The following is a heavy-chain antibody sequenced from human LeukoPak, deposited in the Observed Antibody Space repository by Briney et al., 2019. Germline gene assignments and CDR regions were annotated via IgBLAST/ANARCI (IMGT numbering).Heavy chain of an antibody. CDR3: ARKDGQEGVVVVPAATLDY. CDR2: IYYSGST. V-gene: IGHV4-31*03. Sequence: TPSETLSLTCTVSGGSISSGGYYWSWIRQHPGKGLEWIGYIYYSGSTYYNPSLKSRVTISVDTSKNQFPLKLSSVTAADTAVYYCARKDGQEGVVVVPAATLDYWGQGTLVTVSS. CDR1: GGSISSGGYY. D-gene: IGHD2-2*01. J-gene: IGHJ4*02.